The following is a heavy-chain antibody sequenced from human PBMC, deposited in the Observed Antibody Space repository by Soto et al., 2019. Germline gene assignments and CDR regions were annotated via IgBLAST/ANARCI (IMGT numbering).Heavy chain of an antibody. CDR1: GSSSDPFT. Sequence: GGSLRLSCVASGSSSDPFTMHWVRELPGKGLEWVAGLSWDRSTVAYADSVQGRFAISRDHAKNSVDLLMDSLRPDDTALYFCAVSSPDIVVLPSSIYFTSWGPGTQVTVSS. D-gene: IGHD2-15*01. J-gene: IGHJ4*02. CDR2: LSWDRSTV. V-gene: IGHV3-9*02. CDR3: AVSSPDIVVLPSSIYFTS.